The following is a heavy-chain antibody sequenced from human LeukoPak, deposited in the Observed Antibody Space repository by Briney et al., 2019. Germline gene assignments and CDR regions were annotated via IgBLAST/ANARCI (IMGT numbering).Heavy chain of an antibody. CDR2: LYHSGST. J-gene: IGHJ4*02. CDR1: GYSISSGYY. D-gene: IGHD2-2*02. Sequence: HPSETLSLTCAVSGYSISSGYYWGWIRQPPGKGREWIGNLYHSGSTYKNPSLKSRVTISLDTSKNQFSLSLSSVTAADTAMYYCARLSGAPIRHPIYHFDYWGQGTLVTVSS. CDR3: ARLSGAPIRHPIYHFDY. V-gene: IGHV4-38-2*01.